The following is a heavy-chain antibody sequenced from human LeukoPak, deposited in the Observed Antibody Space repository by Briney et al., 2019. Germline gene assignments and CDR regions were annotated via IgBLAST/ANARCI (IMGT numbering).Heavy chain of an antibody. V-gene: IGHV3-21*04. J-gene: IGHJ6*04. D-gene: IGHD3-10*01. CDR1: GFTFSSYS. CDR2: ISSSSSYI. Sequence: GGSLRLSCAASGFTFSSYSMNWVRQAPGKGLEWVSSISSSSSYIYYADSVKGRFTISRDNAKNSLYLQMNSLRAEDTAVYYCAKSPYFYNSGRSVDVWGKGTTVTVSS. CDR3: AKSPYFYNSGRSVDV.